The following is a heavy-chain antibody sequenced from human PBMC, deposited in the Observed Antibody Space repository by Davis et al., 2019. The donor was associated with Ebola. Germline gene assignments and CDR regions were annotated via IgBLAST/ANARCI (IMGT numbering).Heavy chain of an antibody. D-gene: IGHD4-17*01. J-gene: IGHJ5*02. CDR3: AREAYGDMGHWFDP. V-gene: IGHV1-2*04. CDR1: GGTFSSYA. Sequence: AASVKVSCKASGGTFSSYAISWVRQAPGQGLEWMGWINPNSGGTNYAQKFQGWVTMTRDTSISTAYMELSRLRSDDTAVYYCAREAYGDMGHWFDPWGQGALVTVSS. CDR2: INPNSGGT.